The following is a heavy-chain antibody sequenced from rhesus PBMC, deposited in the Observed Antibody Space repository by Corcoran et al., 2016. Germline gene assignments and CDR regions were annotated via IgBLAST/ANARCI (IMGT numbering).Heavy chain of an antibody. CDR2: ISYIGST. D-gene: IGHD1-44*02. V-gene: IGHV4-122*02. J-gene: IGHJ6*01. Sequence: QVQLQESGPGLMKPSETLSLTCAVSGGSISSSYYSWSWIRPAPGTGLEWIGYISYIGSTSSTPSLKSRVTISRDTSKNQFSLKLSSVTAADTAVYYCAANSGSYNWSGLDSWGQGVVVTVSS. CDR3: AANSGSYNWSGLDS. CDR1: GGSISSSYYS.